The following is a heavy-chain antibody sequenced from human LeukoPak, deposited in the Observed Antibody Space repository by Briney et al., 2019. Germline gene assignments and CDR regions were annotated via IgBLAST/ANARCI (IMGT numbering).Heavy chain of an antibody. V-gene: IGHV3-9*01. CDR2: ISWDSGSI. CDR1: GFTFDGYA. CDR3: ARVDRDTEFFDY. D-gene: IGHD3-16*02. J-gene: IGHJ4*02. Sequence: SLRLSCAASGFTFDGYAMHWVRQAPGKGLEWVSGISWDSGSIGYADSVKGRFTISRDNAKNSLYLQVNSLRAEETAVYYCARVDRDTEFFDYWGQGTLVTVSS.